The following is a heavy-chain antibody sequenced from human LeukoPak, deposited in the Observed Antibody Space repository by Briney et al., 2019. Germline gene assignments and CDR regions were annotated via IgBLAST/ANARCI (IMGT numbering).Heavy chain of an antibody. Sequence: RSETLSLTCTVSGGSISSGGYYWSWIRQYPGKGLEWIGYIYYSGSTYYNPSLKSRVTISVDTSKNQFSLKLSSVTAADTAVYYCARDKGWGSGLDYWGQGTLVTVSS. J-gene: IGHJ4*02. V-gene: IGHV4-31*03. CDR1: GGSISSGGYY. CDR2: IYYSGST. D-gene: IGHD3-10*01. CDR3: ARDKGWGSGLDY.